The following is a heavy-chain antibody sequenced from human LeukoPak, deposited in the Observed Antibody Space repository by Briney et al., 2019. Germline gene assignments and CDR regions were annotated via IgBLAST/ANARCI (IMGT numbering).Heavy chain of an antibody. V-gene: IGHV1-46*01. CDR1: GYTFTSNY. CDR2: INPSGGTT. CDR3: ARFAVHRRLAVNGQFGLDY. Sequence: GASVKVSCKAFGYTFTSNYMHWVRQAPGQGLEWMGVINPSGGTTNYAQKFQGRITMTRDTSTSTVYMELSSLRSEDTAVYYCARFAVHRRLAVNGQFGLDYWGQGTLVTVSS. D-gene: IGHD6-19*01. J-gene: IGHJ4*02.